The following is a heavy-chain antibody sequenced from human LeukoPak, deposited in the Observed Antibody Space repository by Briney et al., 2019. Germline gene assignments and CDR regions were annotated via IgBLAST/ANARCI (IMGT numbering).Heavy chain of an antibody. V-gene: IGHV3-23*01. CDR2: ICGGGT. Sequence: GGSLRLSCAASGFPFSIYGMSWVRQAPGKGLEWVSGICGGGTNYADVVKGRFRISRDTSKNTMDLQRNSLRAEDTAIYDCAKYRGFGDSYDSWGQGTLVTVSS. CDR3: AKYRGFGDSYDS. J-gene: IGHJ4*02. D-gene: IGHD3-10*01. CDR1: GFPFSIYG.